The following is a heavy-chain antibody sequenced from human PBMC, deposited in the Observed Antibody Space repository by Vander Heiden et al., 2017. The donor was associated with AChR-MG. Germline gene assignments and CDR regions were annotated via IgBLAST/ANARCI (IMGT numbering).Heavy chain of an antibody. CDR3: AKTQWLEPSVDY. D-gene: IGHD6-19*01. V-gene: IGHV3-23*01. CDR1: GFTFSSYA. CDR2: ISGSGGST. Sequence: EVQLLESGGGLVQPGGCLRLSCAASGFTFSSYAMSWVRQAPGKGLEWVSAISGSGGSTYYADAVKGRFTISRDNSKNTLYLQMNSLRAEDTAVYYCAKTQWLEPSVDYWGQGTLVTVSS. J-gene: IGHJ4*02.